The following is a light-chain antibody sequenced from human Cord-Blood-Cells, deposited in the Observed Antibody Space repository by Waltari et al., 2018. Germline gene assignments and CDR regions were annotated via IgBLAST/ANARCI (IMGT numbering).Light chain of an antibody. V-gene: IGLV2-14*01. CDR2: DVS. J-gene: IGLJ2*01. CDR3: SSYTSSSTLV. Sequence: QSALTQPASVPGSPGQSTTIPRTGTSSHDGRYNYVSWYQQHPGKAPKLIVYDVSKQPSGVSNRFSGSKSGNTASLTISGLQAEDEADFYCSSYTSSSTLVFGGGTKLTVL. CDR1: SSHDGRYNY.